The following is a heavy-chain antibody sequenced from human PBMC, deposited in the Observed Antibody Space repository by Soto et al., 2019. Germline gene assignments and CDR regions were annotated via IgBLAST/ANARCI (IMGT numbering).Heavy chain of an antibody. CDR3: AGGRVDTAMSPVGDYYYYGMDV. CDR2: IIPIFGTA. Sequence: QVQLVQSGAEVKKPGSSVKVSCKASGGTFSSYAISWVRQAPGQGLEWMGGIIPIFGTANYAQKFQGRVTITADESTSTAYMERSSLRSEDTAVYYCAGGRVDTAMSPVGDYYYYGMDVWGQGTTVTVSS. V-gene: IGHV1-69*12. CDR1: GGTFSSYA. D-gene: IGHD5-18*01. J-gene: IGHJ6*02.